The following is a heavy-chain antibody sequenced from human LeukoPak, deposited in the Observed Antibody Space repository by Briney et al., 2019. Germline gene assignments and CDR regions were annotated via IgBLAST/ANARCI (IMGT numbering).Heavy chain of an antibody. Sequence: SETLSLTCTVSGGSISSYYWSWIRQPPGKGLEWIGYIYYSGSTNCNPSLKSRVTISVDTSKNQFSLKLSSVTAADTAVYYCARAPRGIVVVNAKSPAYFDLWGRGTLVTVSS. CDR2: IYYSGST. J-gene: IGHJ2*01. D-gene: IGHD2-21*01. V-gene: IGHV4-59*01. CDR3: ARAPRGIVVVNAKSPAYFDL. CDR1: GGSISSYY.